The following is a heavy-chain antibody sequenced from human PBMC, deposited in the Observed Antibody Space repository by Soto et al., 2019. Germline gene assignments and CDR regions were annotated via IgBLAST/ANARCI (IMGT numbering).Heavy chain of an antibody. CDR2: ISSSSSSI. J-gene: IGHJ4*02. D-gene: IGHD6-19*01. CDR3: AIPSGLTVTGPDY. V-gene: IGHV3-48*01. Sequence: GGSLRLSCAASGFTFSSYAMNWVRQAPGKGLEWISWISSSSSSIYYADSVRGRFTISRDNAKNSLYLQMNSLRAEDTAVYYCAIPSGLTVTGPDYWGQGTLVTVSS. CDR1: GFTFSSYA.